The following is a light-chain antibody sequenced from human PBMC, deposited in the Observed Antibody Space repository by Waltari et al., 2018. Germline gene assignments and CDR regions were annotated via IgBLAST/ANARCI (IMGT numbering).Light chain of an antibody. J-gene: IGKJ3*01. Sequence: DIQLTQSPSSQSASVGDRVTITCRASQDISSSLNWYQQKPGRAPKVLIYASSNLQSGVPSRFSGSGSETDFTLTISSLQPEDFATYYCQQSYSTPMFTFGPGTKLDIK. V-gene: IGKV1-39*01. CDR2: ASS. CDR1: QDISSS. CDR3: QQSYSTPMFT.